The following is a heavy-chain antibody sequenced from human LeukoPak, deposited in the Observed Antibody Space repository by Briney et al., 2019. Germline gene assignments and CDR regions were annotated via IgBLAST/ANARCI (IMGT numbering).Heavy chain of an antibody. J-gene: IGHJ4*02. CDR2: INAGNGNT. D-gene: IGHD3-10*01. V-gene: IGHV1-3*01. CDR1: GYTLTIYA. CDR3: ARAHASGTYYASFDY. Sequence: GASVKVSCKASGYTLTIYAMHWVRQAPGQRLEWMGWINAGNGNTKYSQKFQGRVAITRDTSASTAYMELSSLRSEDTAVYYCARAHASGTYYASFDYWGQGTLVTVSS.